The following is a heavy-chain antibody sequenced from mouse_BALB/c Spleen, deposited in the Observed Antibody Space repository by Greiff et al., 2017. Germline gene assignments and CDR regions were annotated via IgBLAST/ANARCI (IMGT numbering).Heavy chain of an antibody. CDR1: GYTFTSYW. J-gene: IGHJ4*01. CDR3: ARYGNYRGGAMDY. Sequence: QVQLQQSGAELARPGASVKLSCKASGYTFTSYWMQWVKQRPGQGLEWIGAIYPGDGDTRYTQKFKGKATLTADKSSSTAYMQLSSLASEDSAVYYCARYGNYRGGAMDYWGQGTSVTVSS. V-gene: IGHV1-87*01. CDR2: IYPGDGDT. D-gene: IGHD2-1*01.